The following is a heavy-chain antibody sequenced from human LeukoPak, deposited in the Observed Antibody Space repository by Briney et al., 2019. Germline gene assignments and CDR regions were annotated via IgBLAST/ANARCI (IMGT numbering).Heavy chain of an antibody. CDR2: IYYSGSA. Sequence: PSETLSLTCSVSGGSIRNFYWGWVRHPPGKGLEWIAYIYYSGSANYNPSLKSRVTISVDTSNNQLSLKLTSVTAADTAVYFCARVGSSGWSFDYWGQGVLVTVSS. CDR1: GGSIRNFY. J-gene: IGHJ4*02. D-gene: IGHD6-19*01. V-gene: IGHV4-59*01. CDR3: ARVGSSGWSFDY.